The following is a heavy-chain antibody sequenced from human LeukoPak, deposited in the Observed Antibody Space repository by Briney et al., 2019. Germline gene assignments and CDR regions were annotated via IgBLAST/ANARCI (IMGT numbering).Heavy chain of an antibody. CDR2: IYPGDSDT. CDR3: ARQTDCSSTSCYDY. D-gene: IGHD2-2*01. CDR1: GYIFTSYW. J-gene: IGHJ4*02. Sequence: GASLQISSKCSGYIFTSYWIGWVRPLPGKGLEWMGIIYPGDSDTRYSPSFQGQVTISADKSISTAYLQCSSLKATDTAMYYCARQTDCSSTSCYDYWGQGTLVTVSS. V-gene: IGHV5-51*01.